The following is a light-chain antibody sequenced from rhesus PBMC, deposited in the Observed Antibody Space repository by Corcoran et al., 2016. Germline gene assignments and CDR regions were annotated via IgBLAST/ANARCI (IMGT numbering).Light chain of an antibody. Sequence: QAALTQPRSVSGSPGQSVTISCTVTSSDIGGYNFVSWYQKHPGTAPKLLIYEVTKRPSGVSDRFSASKSSNTASLTISGLQAQDEADYHCCSYTGSVTFDMFGTGTRLTVL. CDR3: CSYTGSVTFDM. V-gene: IGLV2-32*01. CDR1: SSDIGGYNF. J-gene: IGLJ1*01. CDR2: EVT.